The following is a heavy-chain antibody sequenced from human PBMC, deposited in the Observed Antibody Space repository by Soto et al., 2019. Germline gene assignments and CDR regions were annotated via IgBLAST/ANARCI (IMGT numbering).Heavy chain of an antibody. D-gene: IGHD5-12*01. J-gene: IGHJ4*02. V-gene: IGHV3-53*01. CDR2: IYSGGST. CDR1: GDSISSYY. Sequence: PSETLSLTCTVSGDSISSYYWSWVRQAPGKGLEWVSVIYSGGSTYNIDSVKGRFSISRDISKNTLYLQMNSLRAEDTAVYYCHGYGYWGQGTLVTVSS. CDR3: HGYGY.